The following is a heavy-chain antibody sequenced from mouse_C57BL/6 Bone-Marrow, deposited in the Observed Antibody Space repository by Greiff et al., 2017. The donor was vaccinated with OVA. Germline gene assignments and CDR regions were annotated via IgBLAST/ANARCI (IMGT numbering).Heavy chain of an antibody. CDR1: GYTFTDYY. CDR2: IYPGSGNT. Sequence: VQLKQSGAELVRPGASVKLSCKASGYTFTDYYINWVKQRPGQGLEWIARIYPGSGNTYYNEKFKGNATLTAEKSSSTAYMQLSSLTSEDSAVYFCARDYYSNYYYAMDYWGQGTSVTVSS. CDR3: ARDYYSNYYYAMDY. J-gene: IGHJ4*01. V-gene: IGHV1-76*01. D-gene: IGHD2-5*01.